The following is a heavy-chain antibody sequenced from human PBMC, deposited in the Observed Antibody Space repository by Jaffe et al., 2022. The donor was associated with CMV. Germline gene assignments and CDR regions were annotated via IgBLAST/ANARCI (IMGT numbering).Heavy chain of an antibody. D-gene: IGHD5-18*01. CDR3: ARTGGYSYGPQPEIFDY. J-gene: IGHJ4*02. Sequence: QVQLVQSGAEVKKPGSSVKVSCKASGGTFSSYAISWVRQAPGQGLEWMGRIIPILGIANYAQKFQGRVTITADKSTSTAYMELSSLRSEDTAVYYCARTGGYSYGPQPEIFDYWGQGTLVTVSS. CDR1: GGTFSSYA. V-gene: IGHV1-69*09. CDR2: IIPILGIA.